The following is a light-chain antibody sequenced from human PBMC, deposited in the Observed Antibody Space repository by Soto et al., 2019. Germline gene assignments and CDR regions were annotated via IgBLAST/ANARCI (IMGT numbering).Light chain of an antibody. CDR3: QQYTSSPLT. J-gene: IGKJ4*01. CDR1: QSISSCY. CDR2: GAS. Sequence: EIVLAQSPGTLSLSPGERATLSCRPSQSISSCYLAWYQQKPGQAPRLLIYGASSRATGIPDRFSGSGSGTDFTLTISRLEPEDFAVYYCQQYTSSPLTFGGGTKVEIK. V-gene: IGKV3-20*01.